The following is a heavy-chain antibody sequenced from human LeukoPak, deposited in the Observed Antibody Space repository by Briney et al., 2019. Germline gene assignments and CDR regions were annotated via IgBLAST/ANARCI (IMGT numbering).Heavy chain of an antibody. Sequence: SETLSLTCTVSGYSISSGYDWGWIRQPPGKGLEWIGSIYYRRTIYYNPSLKSRVAISVDTSKNQFSLRLSSVTAADTAVYYCARGSHVGVNDFQFDSWGQGTLVTVSS. D-gene: IGHD3-3*01. CDR3: ARGSHVGVNDFQFDS. CDR2: IYYRRTI. CDR1: GYSISSGYD. V-gene: IGHV4-38-2*02. J-gene: IGHJ5*01.